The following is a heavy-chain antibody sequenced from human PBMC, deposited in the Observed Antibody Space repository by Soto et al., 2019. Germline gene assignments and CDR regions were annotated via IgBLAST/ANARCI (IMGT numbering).Heavy chain of an antibody. CDR2: ISYDGSNK. CDR1: GFTFSSYG. J-gene: IGHJ4*02. Sequence: QVQLVESGGGVVQPGRSLRLSCAASGFTFSSYGMHWVRQAPGKGLEWVAVISYDGSNKYYADSVKGRFTISRDNSKNTLYLQMNSLRAEDTAVYYCAKDYPDYDFWSGHIDYWGQGTLVTVSS. V-gene: IGHV3-30*18. CDR3: AKDYPDYDFWSGHIDY. D-gene: IGHD3-3*01.